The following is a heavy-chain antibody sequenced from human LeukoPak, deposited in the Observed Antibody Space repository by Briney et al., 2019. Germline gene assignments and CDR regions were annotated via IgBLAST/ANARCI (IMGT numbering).Heavy chain of an antibody. V-gene: IGHV3-30*18. CDR2: ISYDGSNK. D-gene: IGHD3-3*01. CDR3: AKVVHYDFWSGNDY. Sequence: GGSLRLSCAASGFTFSTYAMSCVRQAPGKGLEWVAVISYDGSNKYYADSVKGRFTISRDNSKNTLYLQMNSLRAEDTAVYYCAKVVHYDFWSGNDYWGQGTLVTVSS. CDR1: GFTFSTYA. J-gene: IGHJ4*02.